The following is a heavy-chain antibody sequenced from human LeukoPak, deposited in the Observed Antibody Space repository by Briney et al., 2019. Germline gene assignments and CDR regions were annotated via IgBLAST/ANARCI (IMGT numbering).Heavy chain of an antibody. CDR3: ARDNWNYGSSMDV. CDR1: GGSVTSYY. CDR2: ICYSGST. J-gene: IGHJ6*02. V-gene: IGHV4-59*02. Sequence: SETLSLTCTVSGGSVTSYYWSWIRQPPGKGLEWIGYICYSGSTNYNPSLKSRVTISVDTSTNQFSLKLSSVTAADTAVYYCARDNWNYGSSMDVWGQGTTVTVSS. D-gene: IGHD1-7*01.